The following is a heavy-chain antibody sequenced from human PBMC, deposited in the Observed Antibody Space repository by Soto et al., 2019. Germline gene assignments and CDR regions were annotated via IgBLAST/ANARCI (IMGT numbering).Heavy chain of an antibody. V-gene: IGHV3-48*01. D-gene: IGHD2-2*01. J-gene: IGHJ4*02. CDR2: ISSSSTIV. Sequence: GGSLRLSCAASGFTFTTNSMNWVRQAPGKGLEWISYISSSSTIVYYADSVKGRFTISRDNAKNSLYLQMNSLRAEDTAVYYCAREIVVARGASYFDDWGPGTLVTVSS. CDR3: AREIVVARGASYFDD. CDR1: GFTFTTNS.